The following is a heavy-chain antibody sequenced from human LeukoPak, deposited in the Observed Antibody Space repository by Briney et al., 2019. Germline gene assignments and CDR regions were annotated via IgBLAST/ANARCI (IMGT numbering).Heavy chain of an antibody. CDR2: ISSSSSYI. CDR3: ARDTRGWYALFDY. Sequence: GGSLRLSCAASGFTFSSYSMNWVRQAPGKGLEWVSSISSSSSYIYYAYSVKGRFTIARHSAKNSLYLHMNSLRAEDTAVHYCARDTRGWYALFDYWGQGTLVTVSS. J-gene: IGHJ4*02. D-gene: IGHD6-19*01. V-gene: IGHV3-21*01. CDR1: GFTFSSYS.